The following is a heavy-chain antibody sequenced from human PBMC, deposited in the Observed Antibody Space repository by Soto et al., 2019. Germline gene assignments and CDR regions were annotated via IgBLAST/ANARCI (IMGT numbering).Heavy chain of an antibody. D-gene: IGHD6-13*01. J-gene: IGHJ4*02. CDR1: GFTFSSYA. V-gene: IGHV3-30-3*01. CDR3: ARDQQLATLDY. Sequence: GGSLRLSCAASGFTFSSYAMHWVRQAPGKGLEWVAVISYDGSNKYYADSVKGRFTISRDNSKNTLYLQMNSLRAEDTAVYYCARDQQLATLDYWGQGTLVTVSS. CDR2: ISYDGSNK.